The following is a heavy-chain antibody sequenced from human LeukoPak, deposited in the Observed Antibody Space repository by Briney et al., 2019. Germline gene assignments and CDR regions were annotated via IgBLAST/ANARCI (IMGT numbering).Heavy chain of an antibody. CDR3: AKDYCDRIDAFHI. V-gene: IGHV3-23*01. CDR1: GFTFSSYA. Sequence: LGGSLRLSCAASGFTFSSYAMSWVRQAPGKGLEWVSRIVGSGGTTYYADSVKGRFTIFRDNSKNTLYLQMNTLRAEDTAVYYCAKDYCDRIDAFHIWGQGTLVTVSS. D-gene: IGHD3-22*01. J-gene: IGHJ3*02. CDR2: IVGSGGTT.